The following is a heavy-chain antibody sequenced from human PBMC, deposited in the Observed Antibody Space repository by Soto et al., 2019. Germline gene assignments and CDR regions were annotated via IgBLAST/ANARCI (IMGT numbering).Heavy chain of an antibody. J-gene: IGHJ4*02. Sequence: EVQLLGSGGGLVQPGGSLRLSCAASGFTFSSYAMSWVRQAPGKGLEWVSAISGSGVSTYYADSVKGRFTISRDNSXXTLYLQMNSLRAEDTAVYYCAKEHHYSSSWSEFDYWGQGTLVTVSS. CDR1: GFTFSSYA. CDR3: AKEHHYSSSWSEFDY. CDR2: ISGSGVST. V-gene: IGHV3-23*01. D-gene: IGHD6-13*01.